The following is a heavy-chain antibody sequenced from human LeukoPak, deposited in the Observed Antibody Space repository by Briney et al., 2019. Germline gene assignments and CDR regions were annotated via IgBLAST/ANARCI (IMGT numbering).Heavy chain of an antibody. J-gene: IGHJ4*02. CDR1: GFTFSSYA. CDR2: ISGSGGST. Sequence: GGSLRLSCAASGFTFSSYAMSWVRQAPGKGLEWVSAISGSGGSTYYADSVKGRFTISKDNSKNTLYLQMNSLRAEDTAVYYCXKXXXXXSXXXXXXWGQXTLVTVXS. CDR3: XKXXXXXSXXXXXX. V-gene: IGHV3-23*01.